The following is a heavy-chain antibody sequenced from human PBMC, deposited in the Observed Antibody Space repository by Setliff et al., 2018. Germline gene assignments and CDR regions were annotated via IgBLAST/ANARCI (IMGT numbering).Heavy chain of an antibody. CDR2: ISAYTGRA. D-gene: IGHD4-4*01. J-gene: IGHJ3*02. CDR3: AREVIDPVSSDAFDI. V-gene: IGHV4-30-4*01. Sequence: LTCTVSGGSIRSGNDLWSWLRQSPGKGLEWIAYISAYTGRAYYNPSLQSRAALSADTSKSQFSLRLTSVTAADTAVYYCAREVIDPVSSDAFDIWGQGRMVTVSS. CDR1: GGSIRSGNDL.